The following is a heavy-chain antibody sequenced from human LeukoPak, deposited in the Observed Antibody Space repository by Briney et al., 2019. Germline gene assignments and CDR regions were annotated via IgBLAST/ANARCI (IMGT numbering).Heavy chain of an antibody. CDR3: ARDLAYISSSGSLLRDY. CDR1: GYTFTSYY. CDR2: INPSGGST. J-gene: IGHJ4*02. V-gene: IGHV1-46*03. D-gene: IGHD6-6*01. Sequence: ASVKVSCKASGYTFTSYYMHWVRQAPGQGLEWMGIINPSGGSTSYAQKFQGRVTMTRDTSTSTVYMELSSLRSEDTAVYYCARDLAYISSSGSLLRDYWGQGTLVIVSS.